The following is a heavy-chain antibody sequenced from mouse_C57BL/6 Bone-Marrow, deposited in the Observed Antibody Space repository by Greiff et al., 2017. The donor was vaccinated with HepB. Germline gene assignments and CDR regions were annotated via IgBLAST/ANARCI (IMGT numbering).Heavy chain of an antibody. D-gene: IGHD2-3*01. CDR2: ISGGGGNT. Sequence: EVQRVESGGGLVKPGGSLKLSCAASGFTFSSYTMSWVRQTPEKRLEWVATISGGGGNTYYPDSVKGRFTISRDNAKNTLYLQMSSLRSEDTAVYYCARDGYYPYYFDYWGQGTTLTVSS. CDR3: ARDGYYPYYFDY. J-gene: IGHJ2*01. CDR1: GFTFSSYT. V-gene: IGHV5-9*04.